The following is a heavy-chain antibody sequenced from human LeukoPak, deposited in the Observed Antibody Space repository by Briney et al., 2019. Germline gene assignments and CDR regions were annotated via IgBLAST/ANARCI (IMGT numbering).Heavy chain of an antibody. CDR3: ARDGGSSGYYSELLNFDY. Sequence: GASVKVSCKASGGTFSSYAISWVRQAPGQGLEWMGRIIPIFGTANYAQKFQGRVTITTDESTSTAYMELSSLRSEDTAVYYCARDGGSSGYYSELLNFDYWGQGTLVTVSS. D-gene: IGHD3-22*01. CDR2: IIPIFGTA. V-gene: IGHV1-69*05. J-gene: IGHJ4*02. CDR1: GGTFSSYA.